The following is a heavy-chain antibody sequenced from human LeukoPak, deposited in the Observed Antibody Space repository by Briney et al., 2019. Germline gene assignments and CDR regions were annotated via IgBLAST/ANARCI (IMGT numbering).Heavy chain of an antibody. CDR2: IYYSGST. V-gene: IGHV4-30-4*01. J-gene: IGHJ4*02. D-gene: IGHD4-17*01. CDR1: GGSISSGDYY. Sequence: PSQTLSLTCTVSGGSISSGDYYWSWIRQPPGKGLEWIGYIYYSGSTYYNPSLKSRVTISVDTSKNQFSLKLSSVTAADTAVYYCARAYPDGDYDKRFDYWGQGTLVTVSS. CDR3: ARAYPDGDYDKRFDY.